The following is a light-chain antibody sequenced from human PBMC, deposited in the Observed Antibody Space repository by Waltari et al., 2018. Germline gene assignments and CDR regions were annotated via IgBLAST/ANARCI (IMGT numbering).Light chain of an antibody. J-gene: IGKJ1*01. Sequence: DIQMTQSPSTLSASVGDRVTITCRASQGRSNWLAWYQQKPGKAPKVLIYKASTLESGVPSRFSGSGSGTEFTLTISSLQPDDFATYYCQQYRNLWTFGQGTKVEIK. CDR2: KAS. CDR1: QGRSNW. V-gene: IGKV1-5*03. CDR3: QQYRNLWT.